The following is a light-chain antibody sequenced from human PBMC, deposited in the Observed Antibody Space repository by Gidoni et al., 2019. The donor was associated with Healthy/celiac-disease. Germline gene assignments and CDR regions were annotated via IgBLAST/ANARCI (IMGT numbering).Light chain of an antibody. CDR1: QSVSSSY. CDR3: QQYGSSPCS. Sequence: EIVLTQSPGTLSLSPGERATLACRASQSVSSSYVAWYQQKPGQAPRLLIYGAASRATGIPDRFSGSGSGTDFTLTISRLEPEDFAVYYCQQYGSSPCSFXYXTKLXIK. J-gene: IGKJ2*04. V-gene: IGKV3-20*01. CDR2: GAA.